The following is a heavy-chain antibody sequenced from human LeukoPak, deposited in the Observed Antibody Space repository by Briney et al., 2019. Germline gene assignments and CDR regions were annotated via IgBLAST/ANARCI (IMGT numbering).Heavy chain of an antibody. V-gene: IGHV4-39*01. Sequence: PSETLSLTCTVSGGSISSSSYYWGWIRQPPGKGLEWIGSIYYSGSTYYNPSLKSRVTISVDTSKNQFSLKLSSVTAADTAVYYCARHGYYGMDVWGQGTTVTVSS. J-gene: IGHJ6*02. CDR3: ARHGYYGMDV. CDR1: GGSISSSSYY. CDR2: IYYSGST.